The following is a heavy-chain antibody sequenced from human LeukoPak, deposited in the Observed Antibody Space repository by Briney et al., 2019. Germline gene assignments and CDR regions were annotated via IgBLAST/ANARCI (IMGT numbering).Heavy chain of an antibody. J-gene: IGHJ3*02. D-gene: IGHD6-19*01. CDR2: IYSTGTT. V-gene: IGHV3-66*04. Sequence: GGSLRLSCVASGFTVSSNYMSWVRQTPGKGLEWVSVIYSTGTTYFADSVKGRFAITRDNSKNTLYLQMISLRAEDTAVYYCVRPEYSSGRLLTFDIWGQGTMVTVSS. CDR3: VRPEYSSGRLLTFDI. CDR1: GFTVSSNY.